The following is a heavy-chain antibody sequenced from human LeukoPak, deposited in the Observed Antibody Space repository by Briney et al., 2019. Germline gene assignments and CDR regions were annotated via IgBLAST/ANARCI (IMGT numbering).Heavy chain of an antibody. J-gene: IGHJ4*02. CDR3: ARGRWGYHFDS. Sequence: PSETLSLTCTVSGGASSSYYWSWIRQPPGKGLEWIGYIYDSGSTNYNPSLKSRVTISVDTSKNQFSLKLTSVTAADTAVYYCARGRWGYHFDSWGQGTLVTVSS. CDR2: IYDSGST. V-gene: IGHV4-59*01. D-gene: IGHD5-24*01. CDR1: GGASSSYY.